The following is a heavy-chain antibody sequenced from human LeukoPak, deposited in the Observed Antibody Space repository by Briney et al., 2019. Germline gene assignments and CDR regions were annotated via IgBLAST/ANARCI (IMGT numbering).Heavy chain of an antibody. Sequence: GGSLRLSCAASGFTFSSYAMSWVRQAPGKGLEWVSGISGSGGSTYYADPVKGRFIISRDNSKNTLYLQMNSLRAEDTAVYYCAKGSYSSGWDSWGQGTLVTVSS. D-gene: IGHD6-19*01. CDR1: GFTFSSYA. V-gene: IGHV3-23*01. CDR3: AKGSYSSGWDS. CDR2: ISGSGGST. J-gene: IGHJ4*02.